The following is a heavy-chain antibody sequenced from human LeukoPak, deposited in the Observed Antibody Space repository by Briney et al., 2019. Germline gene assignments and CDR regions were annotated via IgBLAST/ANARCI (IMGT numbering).Heavy chain of an antibody. CDR3: ARIGLGGPDY. Sequence: SETLSLTCTVSGGSISSYYWSWIRQPPGKGLEWIGYIYYSGSTNYNPSLKSRVTISVDTSKNQFSLKLSSVTAADTAVYYCARIGLGGPDYWGQGTLVTVSS. V-gene: IGHV4-59*12. CDR2: IYYSGST. J-gene: IGHJ4*02. CDR1: GGSISSYY. D-gene: IGHD3-16*01.